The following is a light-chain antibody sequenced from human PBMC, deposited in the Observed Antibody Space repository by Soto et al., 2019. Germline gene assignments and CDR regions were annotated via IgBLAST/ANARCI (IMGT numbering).Light chain of an antibody. CDR1: SSDVGGHNY. Sequence: QSVLTQPASVSGSPGQSITISCTGTSSDVGGHNYVSWYQQHPGRAPKLMIYEVSNRPSGVSNRFSGSKSGNTASLTMSGLQPEDEADYHCSSYKSSSNYVFGTGTKVTVL. CDR3: SSYKSSSNYV. CDR2: EVS. J-gene: IGLJ1*01. V-gene: IGLV2-14*01.